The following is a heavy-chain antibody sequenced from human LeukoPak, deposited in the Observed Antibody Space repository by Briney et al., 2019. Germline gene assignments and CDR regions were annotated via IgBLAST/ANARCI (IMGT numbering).Heavy chain of an antibody. CDR2: IYHNGAS. D-gene: IGHD5-12*01. CDR1: GGSISSNNW. J-gene: IGHJ4*02. CDR3: ARRRGYSAYDQLAFDY. V-gene: IGHV4-4*02. Sequence: SETLSLTCAVSGGSISSNNWWSWVRQPPGEGLEWIGEIYHNGASNSNPSLKSRITISVDKSKNQFSLKLSSVTAADTAVYYCARRRGYSAYDQLAFDYWAREPWPPSPQ.